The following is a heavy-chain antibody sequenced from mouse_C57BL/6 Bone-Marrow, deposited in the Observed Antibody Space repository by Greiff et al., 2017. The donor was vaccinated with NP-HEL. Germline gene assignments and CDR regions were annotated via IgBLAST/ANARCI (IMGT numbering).Heavy chain of an antibody. V-gene: IGHV1-59*01. J-gene: IGHJ4*01. Sequence: QVQLQQSGAELVRPGTSVKLSCKASGYTFTSYWMHWVKQRPGQGLEWIGVIDPSDSYTNYNQKFKGKATLTVDTSSSTAYMQLSSLTSEDSAVYCCARRYGNYAMDYWGQGTSVTVSS. CDR3: ARRYGNYAMDY. CDR1: GYTFTSYW. CDR2: IDPSDSYT. D-gene: IGHD2-1*01.